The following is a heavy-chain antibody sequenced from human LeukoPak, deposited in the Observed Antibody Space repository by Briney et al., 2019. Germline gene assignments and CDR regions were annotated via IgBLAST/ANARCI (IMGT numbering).Heavy chain of an antibody. D-gene: IGHD6-19*01. CDR1: GYTFTGYY. CDR2: INPNSGGT. J-gene: IGHJ4*02. Sequence: ASVKVSCKASGYTFTGYYMHWVRQAPGQGLEWMGWINPNSGGTNYAQKFQGWVTMTRDTSISTAYMELSRLRSDDTAVYYCATKTDSRGCTPFFSGAQETLAT. V-gene: IGHV1-2*04. CDR3: ATKTDSRGCTPFFS.